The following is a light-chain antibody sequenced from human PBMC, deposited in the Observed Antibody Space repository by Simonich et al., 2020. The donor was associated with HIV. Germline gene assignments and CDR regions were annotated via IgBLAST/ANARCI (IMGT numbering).Light chain of an antibody. V-gene: IGKV4-1*01. CDR2: WAS. Sequence: DIVVTQSPDSLPVSLGERATINCKSSQSVLHTSNNKNYLAWYQQKPGQPPKLLIYWASTRESGVPDRFSGSGSGTDFTLTISSLQAEDVAVYYCQQYYAPPLTFGGGTRVEIK. J-gene: IGKJ4*01. CDR3: QQYYAPPLT. CDR1: QSVLHTSNNKNY.